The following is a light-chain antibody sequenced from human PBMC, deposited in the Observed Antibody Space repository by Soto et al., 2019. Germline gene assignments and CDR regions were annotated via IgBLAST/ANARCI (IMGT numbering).Light chain of an antibody. V-gene: IGLV2-14*01. CDR1: SSDVGGYNY. Sequence: QSVLTQPASVSGSPGQSITISCTGTSSDVGGYNYVSWYQQHPGTSPKLMIYEVSSRPLGVSNRFSGSKSGNTASLTISGLQAGDEADYFCCSYTTSTSEVFGPGTKGTVL. CDR2: EVS. J-gene: IGLJ1*01. CDR3: CSYTTSTSEV.